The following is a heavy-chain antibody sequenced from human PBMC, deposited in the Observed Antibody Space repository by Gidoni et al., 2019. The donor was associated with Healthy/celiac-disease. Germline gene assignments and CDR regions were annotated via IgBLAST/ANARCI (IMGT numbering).Heavy chain of an antibody. J-gene: IGHJ5*02. CDR3: ARRRVVVVAAKWFDP. Sequence: QVQLQQWGAGLSKPSETLSLTCAVYGGSFSGYYWSWIRQPPGKGLEWIGEINHSGSTNYNPSLKSRVTISVDTSKNQFSLKLSSVTAADTAVYYCARRRVVVVAAKWFDPWGQGTLVTVSS. D-gene: IGHD2-15*01. V-gene: IGHV4-34*01. CDR1: GGSFSGYY. CDR2: INHSGST.